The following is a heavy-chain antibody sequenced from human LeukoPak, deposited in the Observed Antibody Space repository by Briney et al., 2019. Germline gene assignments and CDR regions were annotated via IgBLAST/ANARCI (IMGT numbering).Heavy chain of an antibody. V-gene: IGHV3-21*01. Sequence: PGGSLRLSCAASGFTFSSYSMNWVRQAPGKGLEWVSSISSRSSYIYYADSVKGRFTISRDNAKNSLYLQMNSLRAEDTAVYYCATEGGYYYYYMDVWGKGTTVTVSS. CDR2: ISSRSSYI. J-gene: IGHJ6*03. CDR1: GFTFSSYS. D-gene: IGHD3-16*01. CDR3: ATEGGYYYYYMDV.